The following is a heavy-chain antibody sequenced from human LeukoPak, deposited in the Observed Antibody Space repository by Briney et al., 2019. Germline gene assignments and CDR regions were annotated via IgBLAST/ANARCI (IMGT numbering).Heavy chain of an antibody. D-gene: IGHD2-15*01. CDR2: INSDGSST. J-gene: IGHJ6*02. V-gene: IGHV3-74*01. CDR1: GFTFSSCW. CDR3: ARVGCSGGSCYSWTYYYYGMDV. Sequence: PGGSLRLSCAASGFTFSSCWMHWVRQAPGKGLVWVSRINSDGSSTSYADSVKGRFTISRDNAKNTLYLQMNSLRAEDTAVYYCARVGCSGGSCYSWTYYYYGMDVWGQGTTVTVSS.